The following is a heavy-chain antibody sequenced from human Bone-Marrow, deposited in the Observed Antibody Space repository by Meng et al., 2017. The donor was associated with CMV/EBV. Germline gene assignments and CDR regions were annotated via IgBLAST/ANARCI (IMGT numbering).Heavy chain of an antibody. V-gene: IGHV1-18*01. CDR3: ARSGLGATTVNAFDI. D-gene: IGHD1-26*01. J-gene: IGHJ3*02. Sequence: ASVKVSCKASGYTFTKYGINWVRQAPGQGLEWMGWISAYNGNTSNAQKFQGRVTMTTDTYMSIAYMELRSLRSDDTAVYYCARSGLGATTVNAFDIWGQGTMVTVSS. CDR1: GYTFTKYG. CDR2: ISAYNGNT.